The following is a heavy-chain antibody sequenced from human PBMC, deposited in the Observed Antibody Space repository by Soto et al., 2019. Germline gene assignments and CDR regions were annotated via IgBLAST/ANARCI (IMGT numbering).Heavy chain of an antibody. CDR2: IYSGGST. CDR3: ARFYDGGAFDI. V-gene: IGHV3-66*01. Sequence: HPGGSLRLSCAASGFTVSSNYMSWVRQAPGKGLEWVSVIYSGGSTYYADSVKGRFTISRDNSKNTLYLQMNSLRAEDTAVYYCARFYDGGAFDIWGQETMVTXSS. CDR1: GFTVSSNY. J-gene: IGHJ3*02. D-gene: IGHD5-12*01.